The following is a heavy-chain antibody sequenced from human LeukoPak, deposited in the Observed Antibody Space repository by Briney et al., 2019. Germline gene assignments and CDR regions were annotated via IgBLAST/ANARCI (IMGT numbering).Heavy chain of an antibody. V-gene: IGHV1-2*02. CDR2: INPNSGGT. Sequence: GASVKVSCKASGYTITGYYMHWVRQAPGQGLEWMGWINPNSGGTNYAQKFQGRVTMTRDTSISTAYMELSRLRFDDTAVYYCAINKAAKSLDYWGQGTLVTVSS. D-gene: IGHD6-25*01. J-gene: IGHJ4*02. CDR3: AINKAAKSLDY. CDR1: GYTITGYY.